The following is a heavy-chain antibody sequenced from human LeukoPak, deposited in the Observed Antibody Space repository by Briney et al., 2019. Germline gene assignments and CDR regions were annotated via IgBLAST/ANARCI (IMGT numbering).Heavy chain of an antibody. CDR2: ASHDEVGK. V-gene: IGHV3-30*18. D-gene: IGHD4-17*01. Sequence: GGSLRLSCAASGLTFSSHWMHWVRQAPGKGLEWVAVASHDEVGKQFADSVKGRFTLSRDNSRDSLHLQMNRLRDEDTGVYYCAKDRGYGEHEPFESWGQGSLVAVSS. CDR3: AKDRGYGEHEPFES. J-gene: IGHJ4*02. CDR1: GLTFSSHW.